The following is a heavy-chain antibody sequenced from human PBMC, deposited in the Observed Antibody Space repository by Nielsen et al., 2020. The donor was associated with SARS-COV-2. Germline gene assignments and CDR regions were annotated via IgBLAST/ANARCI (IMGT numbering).Heavy chain of an antibody. J-gene: IGHJ4*02. CDR1: GFTFSSYA. V-gene: IGHV3-23*01. Sequence: GGSLRLSCAASGFTFSSYAMSWVRQAPGKGLEWVSAISGSGGSTYYADSVKGRFTISRDNSKNTLYLQMNSLRAEDTAVYYCAKGRRGIAAAGRGLDYWGQGTLVTVSS. D-gene: IGHD6-13*01. CDR2: ISGSGGST. CDR3: AKGRRGIAAAGRGLDY.